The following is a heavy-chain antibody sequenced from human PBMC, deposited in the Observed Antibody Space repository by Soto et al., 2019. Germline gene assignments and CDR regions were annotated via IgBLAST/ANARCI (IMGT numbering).Heavy chain of an antibody. J-gene: IGHJ3*02. V-gene: IGHV4-4*02. D-gene: IGHD1-26*01. CDR2: IYHSGST. CDR3: ARVELDAFDI. CDR1: GGSINSRYW. Sequence: SETLSLTCAVSGGSINSRYWWSWVRQSPGKGLEWIGEIYHSGSTNYNPSLKNRVTISVDKSKNQFSLNLSSVTAADTAVYYCARVELDAFDIWGQGTMVTVSS.